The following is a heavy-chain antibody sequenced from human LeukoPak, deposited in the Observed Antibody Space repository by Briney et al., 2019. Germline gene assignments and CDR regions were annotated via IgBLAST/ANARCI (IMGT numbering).Heavy chain of an antibody. CDR1: GFTVSSNY. J-gene: IGHJ4*02. CDR2: IYSGGST. CDR3: AKEDLVVVAAVDY. V-gene: IGHV3-53*01. Sequence: GGSLRLSCAASGFTVSSNYMSWVRQAPGKGLEWVSVIYSGGSTYYADSVKGRFTISRDNSKNTLYLQMNSLRAEDTAVYYCAKEDLVVVAAVDYWGQGTLVTVSS. D-gene: IGHD2-15*01.